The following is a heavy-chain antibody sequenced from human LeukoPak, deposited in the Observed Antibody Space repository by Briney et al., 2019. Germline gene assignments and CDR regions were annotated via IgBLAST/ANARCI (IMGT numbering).Heavy chain of an antibody. V-gene: IGHV1-18*01. J-gene: IGHJ6*02. D-gene: IGHD3-16*01. CDR1: GYTFTSYG. CDR3: ARDETFGELPLPFYYYYGMDV. CDR2: ISAYNGNT. Sequence: ASVKVSCKASGYTFTSYGISWVRQAPGQGLEWRGWISAYNGNTNYAQKVQGRVTMTTDTSTSTAYMELRSLRSDDTAVYYCARDETFGELPLPFYYYYGMDVWGQGTTVTVSS.